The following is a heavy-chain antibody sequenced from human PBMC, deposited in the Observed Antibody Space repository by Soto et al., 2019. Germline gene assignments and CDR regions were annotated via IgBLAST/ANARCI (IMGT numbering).Heavy chain of an antibody. CDR1: AFTFRSYG. CDR3: VKDQVVEAQYYDSSELFF. Sequence: GGSLRLSCETSAFTFRSYGMHWVRQAPGKGLQWVASISYDGTNKKYVDSVKGRFTVSRDNSESTLYLQMNSLRKDDTAVYYCVKDQVVEAQYYDSSELFFWGRGTLVTVSS. J-gene: IGHJ4*02. CDR2: ISYDGTNK. V-gene: IGHV3-30*18. D-gene: IGHD3-16*01.